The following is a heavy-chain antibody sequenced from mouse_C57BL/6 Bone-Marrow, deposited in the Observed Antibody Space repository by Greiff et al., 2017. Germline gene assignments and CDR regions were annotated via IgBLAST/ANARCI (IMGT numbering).Heavy chain of an antibody. J-gene: IGHJ3*01. Sequence: EVMLVESGAELVRPGASVKLSCTASGFNIKDDYMHWVKQRPEQGLEWIGWIDPENGDTEYASKFQGKATITADTSSNTAYLQLSSLTSEDTAVYYCTTKGELRLRFAYWGQGTLVTVSA. D-gene: IGHD3-2*02. V-gene: IGHV14-4*01. CDR1: GFNIKDDY. CDR2: IDPENGDT. CDR3: TTKGELRLRFAY.